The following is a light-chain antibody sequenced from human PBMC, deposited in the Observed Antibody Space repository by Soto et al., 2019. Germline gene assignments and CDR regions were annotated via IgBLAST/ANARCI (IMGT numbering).Light chain of an antibody. J-gene: IGKJ5*01. CDR3: QQYYSYLFT. CDR2: AAS. CDR1: QGISSY. V-gene: IGKV1-8*01. Sequence: AIRMTQSPSSLSASTGDRVTITCRASQGISSYLAWYQQKPGKGPKLLIYAASTLQSGVPSRFSGSGSGTDFTLTISCLQSEDFATYYCQQYYSYLFTFGQGTRLEIK.